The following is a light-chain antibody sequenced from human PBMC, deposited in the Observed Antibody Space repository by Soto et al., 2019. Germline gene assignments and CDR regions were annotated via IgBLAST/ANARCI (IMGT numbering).Light chain of an antibody. Sequence: DRQTTQSPSSQSASVGDRVTITCRASQSINSYLNWYQQKPGKAPKLLIYAASSLQSGVPSRFSGSGSETDFTLTFTSLQPDDFATYYCQQSFSTPRTFGQGTRVDI. J-gene: IGKJ1*01. CDR3: QQSFSTPRT. V-gene: IGKV1-39*01. CDR1: QSINSY. CDR2: AAS.